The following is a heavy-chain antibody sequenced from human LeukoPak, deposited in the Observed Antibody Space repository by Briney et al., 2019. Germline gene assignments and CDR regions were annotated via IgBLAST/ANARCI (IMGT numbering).Heavy chain of an antibody. J-gene: IGHJ4*02. CDR1: GGSISSYY. Sequence: SETLSLTCTVSGGSISSYYWSWIRQPPGKGLEWIGYIYYSGSTNYNPSLKSRVTISVDTSKNQFSLKLSSVTAADTAVYYCAREGALNYDILTGYCLRYFDYWGQGTLVTVSS. CDR3: AREGALNYDILTGYCLRYFDY. V-gene: IGHV4-59*01. CDR2: IYYSGST. D-gene: IGHD3-9*01.